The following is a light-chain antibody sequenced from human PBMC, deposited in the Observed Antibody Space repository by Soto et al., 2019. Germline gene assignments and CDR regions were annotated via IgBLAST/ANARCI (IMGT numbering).Light chain of an antibody. CDR3: QQNDSTPRT. CDR1: QSISSY. CDR2: AAS. V-gene: IGKV1-39*01. J-gene: IGKJ2*01. Sequence: DIQMTQSPSSLSTSVGDRVTITCRASQSISSYLTWYQQKPGKAPKLLIYAASFLQSRVTSRFSGCGSGTDFTLTISRLQPEDFAVYYCQQNDSTPRTFGQGTKLEIK.